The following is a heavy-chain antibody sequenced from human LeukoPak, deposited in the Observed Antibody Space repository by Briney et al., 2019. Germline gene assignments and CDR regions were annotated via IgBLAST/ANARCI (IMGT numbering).Heavy chain of an antibody. V-gene: IGHV3-30*02. CDR1: GFTFSNYG. CDR2: IRYDGSNK. CDR3: AKDYYDSSGLGYFDY. Sequence: GGSLRLSCAASGFTFSNYGMHWVRQAPGKGLEWVAFIRYDGSNKYYADSVKGRFTISRDNSKNTLYLQMNSLRAEGTAVYYCAKDYYDSSGLGYFDYWGQGTLVTVSS. J-gene: IGHJ4*02. D-gene: IGHD3-22*01.